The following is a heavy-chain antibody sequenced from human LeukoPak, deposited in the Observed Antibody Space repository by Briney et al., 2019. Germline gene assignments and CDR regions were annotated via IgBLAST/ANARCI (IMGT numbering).Heavy chain of an antibody. CDR2: INLNSGGT. Sequence: ASVKVSCKASGSTFSDYYIHWVRQAPGQGLEWIGWINLNSGGTKFAPKFQGRVTMTTDTSTSTAYMELRSLRSDDTAVYYCARVPYGDYYYYYYYMDVWGKGTTVTVSS. V-gene: IGHV1-2*02. CDR3: ARVPYGDYYYYYYYMDV. D-gene: IGHD4-17*01. J-gene: IGHJ6*03. CDR1: GSTFSDYY.